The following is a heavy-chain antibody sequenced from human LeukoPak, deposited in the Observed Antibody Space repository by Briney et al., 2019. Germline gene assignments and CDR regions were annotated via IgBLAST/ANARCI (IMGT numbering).Heavy chain of an antibody. CDR1: EFTFSHYW. D-gene: IGHD5-18*01. CDR3: VRSGYTFGAYYYFYMDV. J-gene: IGHJ6*03. V-gene: IGHV3-74*01. CDR2: ISSDGSGT. Sequence: GGSLRLSCAAAEFTFSHYWMHWVRQPPGKGLVWVSRISSDGSGTSYADSVKGRFTISRDNAKNTLYLQMSNLKVEDTAVYYCVRSGYTFGAYYYFYMDVWGKGTTVTVSS.